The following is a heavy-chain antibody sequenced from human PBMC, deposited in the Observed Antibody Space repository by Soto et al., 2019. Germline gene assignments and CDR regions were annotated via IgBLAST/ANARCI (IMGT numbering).Heavy chain of an antibody. CDR1: GFSFSTYG. Sequence: GGSLRLSCAASGFSFSTYGMHWVRQAPGKGLEWVAVISYDGSKEYYADSVKGRFTISRDNSKNTLYLQMNSLRPEDTAVYYCVKDPHCTSTSCYAGGAYVPGHKNWGQGTLVTVSS. CDR3: VKDPHCTSTSCYAGGAYVPGHKN. J-gene: IGHJ4*02. V-gene: IGHV3-30*18. CDR2: ISYDGSKE. D-gene: IGHD2-2*01.